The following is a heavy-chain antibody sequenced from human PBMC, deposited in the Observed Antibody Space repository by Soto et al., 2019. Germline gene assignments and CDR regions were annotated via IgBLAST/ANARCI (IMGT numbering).Heavy chain of an antibody. CDR1: GFSVGGNH. V-gene: IGHV3-53*01. Sequence: EVKLVESGGGLMSPGGSLRLSCAASGFSVGGNHLSWVHQAPGKGLEWVAVIHTSGDAYYTDSVKGRFTISRDNSKNMVYLQMNSLRVGDTAMYFCARGVNDDAWGQGTLVTVSS. CDR3: ARGVNDDA. D-gene: IGHD2-8*01. CDR2: IHTSGDA. J-gene: IGHJ5*02.